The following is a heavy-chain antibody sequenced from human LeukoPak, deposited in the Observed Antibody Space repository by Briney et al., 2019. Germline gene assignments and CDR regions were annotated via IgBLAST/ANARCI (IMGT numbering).Heavy chain of an antibody. D-gene: IGHD3-3*01. CDR1: GDSISRSTYY. CDR2: IYFSGST. CDR3: ARSGYSNFDY. Sequence: SETLSLTCTVSGDSISRSTYYWGWIRQPPGKGLEWIGSIYFSGSTYYNPSLKSRVTVSVDMSKNQFSLNLSSVTAADTAVYYCARSGYSNFDYWGQGTLVTVSS. V-gene: IGHV4-39*07. J-gene: IGHJ4*02.